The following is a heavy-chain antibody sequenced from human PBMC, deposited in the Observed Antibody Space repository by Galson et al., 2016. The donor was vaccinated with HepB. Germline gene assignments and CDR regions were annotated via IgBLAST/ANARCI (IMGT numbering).Heavy chain of an antibody. CDR3: ARGLYCSSTFCQTSPFDY. D-gene: IGHD2-2*01. CDR1: GGSISHYY. Sequence: LSLTCTVSGGSISHYYWNWIRQPPGKGLAWIGYIYYSGSTTYNPSLKSRVTISVDSSKNQFSLKLNSVIAADTAVYFCARGLYCSSTFCQTSPFDYWGQGTLVTVSS. CDR2: IYYSGST. J-gene: IGHJ4*02. V-gene: IGHV4-59*01.